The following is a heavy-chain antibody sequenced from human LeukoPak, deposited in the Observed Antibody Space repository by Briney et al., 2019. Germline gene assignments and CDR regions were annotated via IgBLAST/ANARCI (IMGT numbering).Heavy chain of an antibody. D-gene: IGHD3-10*01. V-gene: IGHV3-30*04. CDR1: GFTFSSYA. J-gene: IGHJ4*02. CDR2: ISYDGSNK. Sequence: GGSLRLSCAASGFTFSSYAMHWVRQAPGKGLEWVAVISYDGSNKYYADSVKGRFTISRDNSKNTLYLQMNSLRAEDTAVYYCARGAYYYGSGDYFDYWGQGRLVTVSS. CDR3: ARGAYYYGSGDYFDY.